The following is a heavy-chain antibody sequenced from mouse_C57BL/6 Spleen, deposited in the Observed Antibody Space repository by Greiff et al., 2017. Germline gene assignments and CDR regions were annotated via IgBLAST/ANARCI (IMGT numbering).Heavy chain of an antibody. D-gene: IGHD2-3*01. J-gene: IGHJ2*01. V-gene: IGHV5-16*01. CDR3: AREMGYLDY. Sequence: EVNLVESEGGLVQPGSSMKLSCTASGFTFSDYYMAWVRQVPEKGLEWVANINYDGSSTYYLDSLKSRFIISRDNAKNILYLQMSSLKSEDTATYYCAREMGYLDYWGQGTTLTVSS. CDR2: INYDGSST. CDR1: GFTFSDYY.